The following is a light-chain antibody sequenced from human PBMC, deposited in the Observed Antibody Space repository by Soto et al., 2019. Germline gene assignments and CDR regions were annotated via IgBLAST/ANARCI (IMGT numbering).Light chain of an antibody. CDR2: DVS. V-gene: IGLV2-14*01. Sequence: QSVLTQPASVSASPGQSITISCIGTSSDVGGYNYVSWYQQHPGKVPKLMIYDVSNRPSGVSNRFSGSKSGNTASLTISGLQAEDEADYYCSSFTISSTVVFGGGTKL. J-gene: IGLJ2*01. CDR3: SSFTISSTVV. CDR1: SSDVGGYNY.